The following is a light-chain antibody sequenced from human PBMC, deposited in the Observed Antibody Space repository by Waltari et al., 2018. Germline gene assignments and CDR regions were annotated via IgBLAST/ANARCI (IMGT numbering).Light chain of an antibody. Sequence: EIVLTQSPGTLSLSPGARATPSCRASQSVSNNFLNWYQQKPGQAPRLLIYGASSRATGIPDRFSGSGSGTDFTLTISRLEPEDFAAYYCQQYDSIVLTFGGGTKVEI. CDR3: QQYDSIVLT. V-gene: IGKV3-20*01. J-gene: IGKJ4*01. CDR2: GAS. CDR1: QSVSNNF.